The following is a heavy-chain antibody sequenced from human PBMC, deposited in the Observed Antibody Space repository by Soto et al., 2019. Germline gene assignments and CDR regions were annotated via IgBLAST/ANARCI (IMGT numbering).Heavy chain of an antibody. J-gene: IGHJ4*02. Sequence: QRQLQESGSGLVKPSQTLSLTCAVSGGSISSGGYSWSWIRQPPGKGLEWIAYIYRSGSTYYNPSLKSRVTISEERSKEQMSLKLTPVTAAGTAVYYCAAGGGLPQYYWGQGTLVTVSS. D-gene: IGHD5-12*01. CDR1: GGSISSGGYS. V-gene: IGHV4-30-2*01. CDR3: AAGGGLPQYY. CDR2: IYRSGST.